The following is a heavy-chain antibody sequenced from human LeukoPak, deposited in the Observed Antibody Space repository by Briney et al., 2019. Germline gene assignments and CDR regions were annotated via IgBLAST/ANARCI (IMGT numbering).Heavy chain of an antibody. D-gene: IGHD3-22*01. CDR3: AREDSGYDAFDI. CDR1: GGTFSSYA. Sequence: SVKVSCKASGGTFSSYAISWVRQAPGQGLEWMGGIIPIFGTANYAQKFQGRVTITADESTSTAYMELSSLRSEDTAVYHCAREDSGYDAFDIWGQGTMVTVSS. J-gene: IGHJ3*02. V-gene: IGHV1-69*13. CDR2: IIPIFGTA.